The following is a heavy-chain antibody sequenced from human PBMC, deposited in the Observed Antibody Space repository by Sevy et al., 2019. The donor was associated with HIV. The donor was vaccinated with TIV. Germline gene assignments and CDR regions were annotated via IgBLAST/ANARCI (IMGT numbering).Heavy chain of an antibody. CDR1: GFTFSSYD. V-gene: IGHV3-30*03. CDR2: ISYDGSNK. D-gene: IGHD3-16*01. Sequence: GGSLRLSCAAPGFTFSSYDMHWVRQAPGKGLEWVAVISYDGSNKFYLDSVKGRFTISRDNSKSTLYLQLSSLRAEDTAMYYLAGVALTFDEDPKDKHYFMDVWGKGTTVTVSS. CDR3: AGVALTFDEDPKDKHYFMDV. J-gene: IGHJ6*03.